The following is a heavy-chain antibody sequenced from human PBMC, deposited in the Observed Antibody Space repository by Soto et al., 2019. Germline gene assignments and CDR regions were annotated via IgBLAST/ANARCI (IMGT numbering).Heavy chain of an antibody. CDR3: AKGALSWAPTGGYYDY. V-gene: IGHV3-23*01. CDR1: GFTFSTYA. D-gene: IGHD3-22*01. J-gene: IGHJ4*02. Sequence: EVQLLESGGGLVQPGGSLRLSCAASGFTFSTYAMGWVRQAPGKGLEWVSAISGNGGNPYYADSVKGRFTISRDNSKNTLSLPMTTLRAGDTAVSYCAKGALSWAPTGGYYDYLGQGALVTVSS. CDR2: ISGNGGNP.